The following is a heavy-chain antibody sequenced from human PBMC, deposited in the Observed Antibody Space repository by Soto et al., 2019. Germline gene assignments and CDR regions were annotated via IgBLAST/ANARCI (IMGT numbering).Heavy chain of an antibody. CDR3: VRGARLNFDY. CDR2: VNWNGGST. Sequence: EVQLVESGGGVLRPGGSLRLSCAASGFTFDDYGMSWARQAPGKGLEWVSGVNWNGGSTGYADSVKGRFTSSRDNAKNSMYLQMNSLRAEDTAFYYCVRGARLNFDYWGQGTLVTVSS. CDR1: GFTFDDYG. J-gene: IGHJ4*02. V-gene: IGHV3-20*04. D-gene: IGHD2-21*01.